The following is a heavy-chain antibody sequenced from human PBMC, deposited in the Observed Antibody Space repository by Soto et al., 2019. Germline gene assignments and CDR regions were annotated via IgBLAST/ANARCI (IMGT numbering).Heavy chain of an antibody. J-gene: IGHJ6*02. Sequence: QVQLVQSGAEVKKPGSSVKVSCKASGGTFSSYAISWVRQAPGQGLEWMGGIIPIFGTAHYAQKFQGRVTITADESPSTAYMEQSDATVDYTAVYYCARNGEIMARPGSGMAVWGQGTTVTVSS. CDR3: ARNGEIMARPGSGMAV. CDR1: GGTFSSYA. D-gene: IGHD3-10*01. V-gene: IGHV1-69*12. CDR2: IIPIFGTA.